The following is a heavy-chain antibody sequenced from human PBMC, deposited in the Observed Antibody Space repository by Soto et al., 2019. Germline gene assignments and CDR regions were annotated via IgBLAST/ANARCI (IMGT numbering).Heavy chain of an antibody. D-gene: IGHD1-1*01. Sequence: GGSLRLSCEASAFTFDSHTMNWVRQAPGKGLEWVSSIGSGGSRTFYADTVKGRFTISRDNAKNSLFLQMNSLRAEDTAVYFCTREVQPGVRREYDYWGQGTLVTVSS. V-gene: IGHV3-21*01. CDR3: TREVQPGVRREYDY. CDR2: IGSGGSRT. CDR1: AFTFDSHT. J-gene: IGHJ4*02.